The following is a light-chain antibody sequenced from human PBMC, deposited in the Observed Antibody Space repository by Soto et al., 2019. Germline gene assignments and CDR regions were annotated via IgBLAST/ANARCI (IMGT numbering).Light chain of an antibody. Sequence: EIVMTQSPATLSVSPGXRATLSCRASQSVNSNLAWYQQKPGQAPRLLIYRASTRATGIPARFSGSGSGTEFTLAISSLQSEGSAVYCSQPFHCWPPLTCGGGTKVDI. CDR2: RAS. V-gene: IGKV3-15*01. CDR1: QSVNSN. CDR3: QPFHCWPPLT. J-gene: IGKJ4*01.